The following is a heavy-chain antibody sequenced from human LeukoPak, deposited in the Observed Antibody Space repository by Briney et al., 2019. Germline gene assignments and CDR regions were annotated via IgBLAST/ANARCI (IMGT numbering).Heavy chain of an antibody. Sequence: TSVKVSCKASGFTFTRSAVQWVRQARGQRLEWIGWIVVGSNRTNYAQKLQERVTITRDMSTGTAYMELGSLRSEDTAVYYCVATSVGATINDAFDIWGQGTMVTVAS. CDR3: VATSVGATINDAFDI. J-gene: IGHJ3*02. CDR1: GFTFTRSA. D-gene: IGHD1-26*01. V-gene: IGHV1-58*01. CDR2: IVVGSNRT.